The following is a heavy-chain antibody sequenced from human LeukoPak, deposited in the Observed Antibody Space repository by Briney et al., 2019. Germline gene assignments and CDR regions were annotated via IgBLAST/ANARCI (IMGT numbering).Heavy chain of an antibody. CDR3: AKRGVVIRVILVGFHKEAYYFDS. J-gene: IGHJ4*02. CDR1: GITLSNYG. Sequence: GGSLRLSCAVSGITLSNYGMSWVRQAPGKGLEWVAGISGSGGGTTYADSVKGRFTISRDNAKNTLYLQMNSLRAEGTAVYFCAKRGVVIRVILVGFHKEAYYFDSWGQGALATVSS. V-gene: IGHV3-23*01. D-gene: IGHD3-22*01. CDR2: ISGSGGGT.